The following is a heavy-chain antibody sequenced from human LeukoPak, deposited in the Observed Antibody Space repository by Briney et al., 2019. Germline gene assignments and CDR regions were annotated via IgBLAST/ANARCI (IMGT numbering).Heavy chain of an antibody. Sequence: SETLSLTCTVSGGPISSYYWSWIRQPPGKGLEWIGYIYYSGSTNYNPSLKSRVTISVDTSKNQFSLKLSSVTAADTAVYYCASHLSDLGSSSVWFDPWGQGTLVTVSS. D-gene: IGHD6-6*01. V-gene: IGHV4-59*01. J-gene: IGHJ5*02. CDR3: ASHLSDLGSSSVWFDP. CDR1: GGPISSYY. CDR2: IYYSGST.